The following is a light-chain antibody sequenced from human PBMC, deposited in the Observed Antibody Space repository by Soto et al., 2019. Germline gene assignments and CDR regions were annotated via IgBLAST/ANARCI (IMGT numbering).Light chain of an antibody. V-gene: IGLV1-40*01. J-gene: IGLJ2*01. Sequence: QPVLTQPPSVSGAPGQTVTISCTGSSSNIGAGYDVHWYQQLPGTAPKLLIYGNYYRPSGVPDRFSGSKSGTSASLAITGLQAEDEADYYCQSYDNSLSSDVVFGGGTKVTVL. CDR3: QSYDNSLSSDVV. CDR2: GNY. CDR1: SSNIGAGYD.